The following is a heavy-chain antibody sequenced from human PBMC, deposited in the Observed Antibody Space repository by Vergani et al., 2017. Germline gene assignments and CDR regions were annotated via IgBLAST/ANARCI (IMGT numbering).Heavy chain of an antibody. V-gene: IGHV1-69*18. CDR1: GGTFSSYA. J-gene: IGHJ4*02. Sequence: QVQLVQSGAEVKKPGSSVKVSCKASGGTFSSYAISWVRQAPGQGLEWMGRIIPIFGTANYAQKFQGRVTITADESTSTAYMELSSLRSEDTAVYYCASLAGYYYDSSGYYYFDYWGQGTLVTVSS. CDR3: ASLAGYYYDSSGYYYFDY. D-gene: IGHD3-22*01. CDR2: IIPIFGTA.